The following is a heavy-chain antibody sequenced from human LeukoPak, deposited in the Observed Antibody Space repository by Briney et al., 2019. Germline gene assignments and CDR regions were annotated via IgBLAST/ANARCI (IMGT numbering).Heavy chain of an antibody. J-gene: IGHJ4*02. CDR3: ARDRGGSYSAIDY. Sequence: LSLTCTVSGGSISSSSYYRGWIRQPPGKGLEWVSFISSSSITIYYADSVKGRFTISRDNAEKSLYLQMNSLRAEDTAVYYCARDRGGSYSAIDYWGQGTLVTVSS. D-gene: IGHD2-15*01. CDR1: GGSISSSSYY. V-gene: IGHV3-11*04. CDR2: ISSSSITI.